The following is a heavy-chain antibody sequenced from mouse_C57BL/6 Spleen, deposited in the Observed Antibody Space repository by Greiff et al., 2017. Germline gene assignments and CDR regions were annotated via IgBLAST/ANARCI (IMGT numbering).Heavy chain of an antibody. D-gene: IGHD2-4*01. V-gene: IGHV1-53*01. CDR1: GYTFTSYW. J-gene: IGHJ1*03. CDR2: INPSNGGT. Sequence: VQLQQPGTELVKPGASVKLSCKASGYTFTSYWMHWVKQRPGQGLEWIGNINPSNGGTNYNEKFKSKATLTVDKSSSTAYMQLSSLTAEDSSVYYCARELHDYEGYFDVWGTGTTVTVSS. CDR3: ARELHDYEGYFDV.